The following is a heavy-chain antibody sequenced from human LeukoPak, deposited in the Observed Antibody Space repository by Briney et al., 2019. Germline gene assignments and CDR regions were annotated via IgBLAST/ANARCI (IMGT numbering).Heavy chain of an antibody. Sequence: GGSLRLSCVGSGFTFSDYWMRWVRQAPGKGLEWVANIKQDGSEKDYVDALKGRFTISRDNAKNSLYLQMNSLRDEDTAVYYCARWLELMRNFGWWGQGTLVTVSS. CDR3: ARWLELMRNFGW. CDR2: IKQDGSEK. CDR1: GFTFSDYW. J-gene: IGHJ4*02. V-gene: IGHV3-7*01. D-gene: IGHD5-24*01.